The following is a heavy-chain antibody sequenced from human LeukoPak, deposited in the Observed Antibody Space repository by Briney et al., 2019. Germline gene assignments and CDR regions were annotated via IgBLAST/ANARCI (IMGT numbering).Heavy chain of an antibody. V-gene: IGHV4-34*01. CDR1: GGSFSGYY. Sequence: PSETLSLICSVYGGSFSGYYWSWIRQPPGKGLEWIGEINHSGSTNYNPSLKSRVTISVDTSKNQFSLKLSSVTAADTAVYYCARGRLGVVSDWGQGTLVTVSS. J-gene: IGHJ4*02. CDR3: ARGRLGVVSD. CDR2: INHSGST. D-gene: IGHD3-3*01.